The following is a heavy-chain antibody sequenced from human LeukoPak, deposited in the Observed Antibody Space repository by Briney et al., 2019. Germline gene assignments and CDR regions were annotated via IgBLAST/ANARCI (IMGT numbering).Heavy chain of an antibody. Sequence: GGSLRLSCAASGFTFDDYAMHWVRQAPGKGLEWVSGISWNSGVIGYADSVKGRFTISRDNAKNSLYLQMNSLRAEDTAVYYCARDLGQYYDTSDNWFDPWGQGTLVTVSS. J-gene: IGHJ5*02. CDR3: ARDLGQYYDTSDNWFDP. D-gene: IGHD3-22*01. V-gene: IGHV3-9*01. CDR2: ISWNSGVI. CDR1: GFTFDDYA.